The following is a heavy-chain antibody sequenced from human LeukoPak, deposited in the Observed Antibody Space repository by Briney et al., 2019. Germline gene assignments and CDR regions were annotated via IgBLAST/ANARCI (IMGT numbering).Heavy chain of an antibody. CDR1: GFTFSSYS. Sequence: GGSLRLSCAASGFTFSSYSMQWVRQAPGKGLDWVAIISYDGSNKFYGDSVKGRFTISRDNSKNAVYLQMNSLGTEDTAVYYCAKGGAAVTRYVDYWGQGTLVTVSS. CDR2: ISYDGSNK. D-gene: IGHD4-17*01. V-gene: IGHV3-30*18. J-gene: IGHJ4*02. CDR3: AKGGAAVTRYVDY.